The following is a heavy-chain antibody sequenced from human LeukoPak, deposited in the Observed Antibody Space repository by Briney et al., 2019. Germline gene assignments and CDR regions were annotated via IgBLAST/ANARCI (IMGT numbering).Heavy chain of an antibody. CDR2: MNPNSGNT. V-gene: IGHV1-8*03. CDR1: GYTFSNYG. J-gene: IGHJ6*03. Sequence: ASVKVSCKASGYTFSNYGITWVRQATGQGLEWMGWMNPNSGNTGYAQKFQGRVTITRNTSISTAYMELSSLRSEDTAVYYCARILRYFDWPHPYYYYYMDVWGKGTTVTVSS. D-gene: IGHD3-9*01. CDR3: ARILRYFDWPHPYYYYYMDV.